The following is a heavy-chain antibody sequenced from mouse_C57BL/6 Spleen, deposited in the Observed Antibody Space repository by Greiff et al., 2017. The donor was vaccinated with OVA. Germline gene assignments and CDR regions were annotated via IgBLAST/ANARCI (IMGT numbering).Heavy chain of an antibody. CDR3: ARWTMITNWYFDV. D-gene: IGHD2-4*01. J-gene: IGHJ1*03. Sequence: QVQLKQPGAELVRPGSSVKLSCKASGYTFTSYWMDWVKQRPGQGLEWIGNIYPSDSETHYNQKFKDKATLTVDKSSSTAYMQLSSLTSEDSAVYYCARWTMITNWYFDVWGTGTTVTVAS. CDR1: GYTFTSYW. V-gene: IGHV1-61*01. CDR2: IYPSDSET.